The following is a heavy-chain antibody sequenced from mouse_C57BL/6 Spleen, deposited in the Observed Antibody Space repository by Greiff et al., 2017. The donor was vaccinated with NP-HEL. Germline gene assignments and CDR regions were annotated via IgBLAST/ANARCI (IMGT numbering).Heavy chain of an antibody. CDR3: ARGDSNYGGFAY. V-gene: IGHV1-72*01. D-gene: IGHD2-5*01. Sequence: QVQLQQSGAELVKPGASVKMSCKASGYTFTSYWITWVKQRPGQGLEWIGRIDPNSGGTKYNEKFKSKATLTVDKPSSTAYMQLSSLTSEDSAVYYWARGDSNYGGFAYWGQGTLVTVSA. CDR1: GYTFTSYW. J-gene: IGHJ3*01. CDR2: IDPNSGGT.